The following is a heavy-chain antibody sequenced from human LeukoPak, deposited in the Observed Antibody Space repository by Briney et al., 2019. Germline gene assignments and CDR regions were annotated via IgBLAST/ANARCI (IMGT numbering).Heavy chain of an antibody. CDR1: GFTFSSYS. D-gene: IGHD5-12*01. CDR3: ARDRSGYSGYECQAY. CDR2: ISSGGTYI. Sequence: PGGSLRLSCAGSGFTFSSYSMNWVRQAPGKGLEWVSSISSGGTYIYYADSVKGRFTISRDNTKNSLYLQMNSLRAEDTAVCYCARDRSGYSGYECQAYWGQGTLVTVSS. V-gene: IGHV3-21*01. J-gene: IGHJ4*02.